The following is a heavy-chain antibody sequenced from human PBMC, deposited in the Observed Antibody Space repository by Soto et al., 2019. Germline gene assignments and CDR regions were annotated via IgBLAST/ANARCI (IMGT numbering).Heavy chain of an antibody. CDR3: ARDGSGYDK. CDR1: GYTFTTFP. D-gene: IGHD5-12*01. CDR2: INAANDNT. V-gene: IGHV1-3*01. J-gene: IGHJ4*02. Sequence: GASVKVSCKASGYTFTTFPIHWVRQAPGQRLEWMGWINAANDNTIYSRKFQGRVTITRDTSASTAYLELSSLTSEDTAVYYCARDGSGYDKWGQGSLVTVSS.